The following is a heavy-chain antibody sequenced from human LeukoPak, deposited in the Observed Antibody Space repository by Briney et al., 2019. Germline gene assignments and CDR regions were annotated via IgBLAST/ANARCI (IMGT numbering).Heavy chain of an antibody. J-gene: IGHJ5*02. CDR3: AKGPGKSVLNWFDP. V-gene: IGHV3-30*18. CDR1: GFTFSSYG. CDR2: ISYDGNNK. Sequence: PGGSLRLSCAASGFTFSSYGMHWVRQAPGKGLEWVAVISYDGNNKYYADSVKGRFTISRDNSKNTLYLQMNSLRAEDTAVYYCAKGPGKSVLNWFDPWGQGTLVTVSS.